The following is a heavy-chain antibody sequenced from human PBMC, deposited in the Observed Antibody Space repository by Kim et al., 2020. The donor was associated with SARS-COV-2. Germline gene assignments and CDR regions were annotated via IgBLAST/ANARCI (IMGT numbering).Heavy chain of an antibody. CDR2: INHNSGGT. D-gene: IGHD4-4*01. V-gene: IGHV1-2*02. CDR1: GYTFTGYY. J-gene: IGHJ4*02. Sequence: ASVKVSCKASGYTFTGYYMHWVRQAPGQGLEWMGWINHNSGGTNYAQKFQGRVTMTRDTSISTAYMELSRLRSDDTAVYYCARERYGNTWDYWGQGTLVTVSS. CDR3: ARERYGNTWDY.